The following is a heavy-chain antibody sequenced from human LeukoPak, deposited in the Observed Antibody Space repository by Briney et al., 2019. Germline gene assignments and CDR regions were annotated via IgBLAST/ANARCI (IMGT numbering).Heavy chain of an antibody. J-gene: IGHJ4*02. CDR2: IYYSGST. V-gene: IGHV4-59*01. Sequence: SETLSLTCTVSGGSISSYYWSWIRQPPGKELEWIGHIYYSGSTNYNPSLKSRVTTSIDTSKNQFSLRLSSVTAADTAVYYCARGAAGYSYGWGQGTLVTVSS. CDR1: GGSISSYY. CDR3: ARGAAGYSYG. D-gene: IGHD5-18*01.